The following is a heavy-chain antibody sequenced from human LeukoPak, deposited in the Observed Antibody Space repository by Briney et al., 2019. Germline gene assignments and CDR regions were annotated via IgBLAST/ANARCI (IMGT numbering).Heavy chain of an antibody. CDR2: IYTSGST. CDR1: GGSISSGSYY. D-gene: IGHD3-3*01. J-gene: IGHJ6*03. Sequence: PSETLSLTCTVSGGSISSGSYYWSWIRQPAGKGLEWIGRIYTSGSTNYNPSLKSRVTISVDTSKNQFSLKLSSVTAADTAVYYCARSKRPGSRNVRFLEWSPWYMDVWGKGTTVTVSS. CDR3: ARSKRPGSRNVRFLEWSPWYMDV. V-gene: IGHV4-61*02.